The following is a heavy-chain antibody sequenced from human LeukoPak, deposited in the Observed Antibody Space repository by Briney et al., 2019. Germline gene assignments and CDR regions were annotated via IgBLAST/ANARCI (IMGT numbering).Heavy chain of an antibody. D-gene: IGHD3-22*01. V-gene: IGHV3-30*02. CDR1: RFTFSSYG. Sequence: GGSLRLSCAASRFTFSSYGMHWVRQAPGKGLEWVAFIRYDGSNKYYADSVKGRFTISRDNSKNTLYLQMNSLRAEDTAVYYCAKSSYDSSGYYLGWYFDLWGRGTLVTVSS. CDR2: IRYDGSNK. J-gene: IGHJ2*01. CDR3: AKSSYDSSGYYLGWYFDL.